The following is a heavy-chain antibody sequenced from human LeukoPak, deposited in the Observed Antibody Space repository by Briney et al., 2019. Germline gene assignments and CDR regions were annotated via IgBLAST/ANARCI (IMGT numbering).Heavy chain of an antibody. D-gene: IGHD3-16*01. CDR2: IRYDASTE. J-gene: IGHJ4*02. CDR3: AKGGYYFDY. V-gene: IGHV3-30*02. Sequence: GGSLRLSCAAPGLTFSSVGMHWVRQAPGKGLEWVAFIRYDASTEYYADSAKGRFTISRDNSKNTLYLQMNSLRHEDTAVYYCAKGGYYFDYWGQGTPVTVSS. CDR1: GLTFSSVG.